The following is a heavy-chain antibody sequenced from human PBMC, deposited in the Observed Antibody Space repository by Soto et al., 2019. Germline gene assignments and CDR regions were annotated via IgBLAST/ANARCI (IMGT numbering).Heavy chain of an antibody. CDR1: GGSFSGYY. V-gene: IGHV4-34*01. D-gene: IGHD2-15*01. CDR3: ARGAAVVGSGLDY. J-gene: IGHJ4*02. CDR2: INHSGST. Sequence: PSETLSLTCAVYGGSFSGYYWSWIRQPPGKGLEWIGEINHSGSTNYNPSLKSRVTISVDTSKNQFSLKLSSVTAADTAVYYCARGAAVVGSGLDYWGQGTLVTVS.